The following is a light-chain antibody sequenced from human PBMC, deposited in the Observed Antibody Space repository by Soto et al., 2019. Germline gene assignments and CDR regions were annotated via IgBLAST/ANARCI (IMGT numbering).Light chain of an antibody. CDR1: QSIGTN. J-gene: IGKJ2*01. CDR2: GAS. CDR3: QQHSDWPPYT. Sequence: EIVMTQSPATLSVSPGERATLSCRASQSIGTNLAWYQQRPGQAPRLLVYGASTRPTGIPARFGGIGSGTEFTLTISSLQSEDFAVYYCQQHSDWPPYTFGQGTKLEI. V-gene: IGKV3-15*01.